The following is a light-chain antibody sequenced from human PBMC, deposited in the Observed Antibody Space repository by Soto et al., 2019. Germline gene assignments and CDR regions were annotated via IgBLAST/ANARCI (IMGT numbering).Light chain of an antibody. V-gene: IGKV2-28*01. CDR1: QSLLHSNGYNY. CDR2: LGS. Sequence: DIVMTQSPLSLPVTPGEPASISCRSSQSLLHSNGYNYLDWYLQKPGQSPQLLIYLGSNRAAGVPDRFSGSGSGTDFTLKISRVEAEDVGIYCCMQALQRWTFGQGTKVEIK. CDR3: MQALQRWT. J-gene: IGKJ1*01.